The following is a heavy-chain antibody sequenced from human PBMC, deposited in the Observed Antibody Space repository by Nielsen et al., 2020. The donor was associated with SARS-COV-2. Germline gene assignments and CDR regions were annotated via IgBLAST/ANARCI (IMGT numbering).Heavy chain of an antibody. CDR1: GGTFSSYT. CDR2: IIPILGIA. V-gene: IGHV1-69*02. Sequence: SVKVSCKASGGTFSSYTISWVRQAPGQGLEWMGRIIPILGIANYAQKFQGRVTITADKSTSTAYMELSSLRSEDTAVYYCAKNPAYYGSGSYFSWFDPWGQGTLVTVSS. D-gene: IGHD3-10*01. J-gene: IGHJ5*02. CDR3: AKNPAYYGSGSYFSWFDP.